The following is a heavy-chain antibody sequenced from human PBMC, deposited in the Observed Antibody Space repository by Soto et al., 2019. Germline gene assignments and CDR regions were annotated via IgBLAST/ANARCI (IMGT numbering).Heavy chain of an antibody. CDR3: ARDRAYSRFDY. J-gene: IGHJ4*02. CDR1: GFSFSSAW. V-gene: IGHV3-7*03. D-gene: IGHD4-4*01. CDR2: MNEDGSER. Sequence: EVQLVESGGGLVQPGGSLRLSCAVSGFSFSSAWMTWIRQAPGKGLERVAIMNEDGSERYYVVSVKGRFTISRDNAKNALFLQMNSLRVEDTAVYFCARDRAYSRFDYWGQGSLVTVSS.